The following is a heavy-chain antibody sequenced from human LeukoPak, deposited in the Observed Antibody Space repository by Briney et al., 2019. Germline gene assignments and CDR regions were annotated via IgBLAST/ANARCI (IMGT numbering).Heavy chain of an antibody. J-gene: IGHJ5*02. CDR2: IYYSGST. CDR1: GGSISSYD. CDR3: ASHESSSIAAFDP. Sequence: PSETLSLTCTVSGGSISSYDWSWIRQPPGKGLEWIGYIYYSGSTNYNPSLKSRVTISVDTSKNQFSLKLSSVTAADTAVYYCASHESSSIAAFDPWGQGTLVTVSS. D-gene: IGHD6-6*01. V-gene: IGHV4-59*08.